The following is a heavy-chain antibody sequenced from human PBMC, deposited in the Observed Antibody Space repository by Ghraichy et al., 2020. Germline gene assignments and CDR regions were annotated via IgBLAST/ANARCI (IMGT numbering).Heavy chain of an antibody. CDR3: AKDNEAYCGGDCYSPDAFDI. CDR1: GFSFSSYG. D-gene: IGHD2-21*02. V-gene: IGHV3-30*18. J-gene: IGHJ3*02. CDR2: ISYDGSSK. Sequence: GGSLRLSCAASGFSFSSYGMNWVRQAPGKGPEWVTIISYDGSSKDYADSVKGRFTISRDNSKNTLYLHINSLRAEDTAVYYCAKDNEAYCGGDCYSPDAFDIWGQGTMVTVSS.